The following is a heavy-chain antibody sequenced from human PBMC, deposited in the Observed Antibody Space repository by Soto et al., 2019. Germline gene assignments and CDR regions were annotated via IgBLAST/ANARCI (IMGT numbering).Heavy chain of an antibody. CDR2: IATSAVDT. Sequence: GGSLRLSCVASGFTFGAYAMTWARQAPWKALEWVSSIATSAVDTYNPPAVKGRFTTSRDDSKNTLYLQMESLRAEDMVVYYCASGYYGLGXPYSFDFSGQGTQVTV. D-gene: IGHD3-10*01. V-gene: IGHV3-23*01. J-gene: IGHJ4*02. CDR3: ASGYYGLGXPYSFDF. CDR1: GFTFGAYA.